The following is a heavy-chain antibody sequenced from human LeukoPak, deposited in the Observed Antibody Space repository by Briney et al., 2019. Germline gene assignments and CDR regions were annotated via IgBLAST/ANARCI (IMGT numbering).Heavy chain of an antibody. CDR3: ASGSSGPIGGRYYFNV. J-gene: IGHJ4*02. V-gene: IGHV4-59*01. D-gene: IGHD2-15*01. CDR1: GGSISSYY. Sequence: PSETLSLTCTVSGGSISSYYWSWIRQPPGKGLEWIAYIHYSGSTYYNPSLKSRVTISVDTSKNQFSLKLRSVTVADMAVYYCASGSSGPIGGRYYFNVWGQGALVTVSS. CDR2: IHYSGST.